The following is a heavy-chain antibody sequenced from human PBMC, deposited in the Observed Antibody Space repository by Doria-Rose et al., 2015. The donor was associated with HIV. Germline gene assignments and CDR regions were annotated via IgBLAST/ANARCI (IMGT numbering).Heavy chain of an antibody. J-gene: IGHJ4*02. V-gene: IGHV2-26*01. D-gene: IGHD6-13*01. CDR1: GVSLSSPGMG. CDR2: IFSDDER. CDR3: ARIKSSRWYHKYYFDF. Sequence: QITLKESGPVLVKPTETLTLTCTVSGVSLSSPGMGVSWIRQPPGKALEWLAYIFSDDERSDKTSLKSRLTISRGTSKSQVVLTMTDMDPVDTATYYCARIKSSRWYHKYYFDFWGQGTLVIVSA.